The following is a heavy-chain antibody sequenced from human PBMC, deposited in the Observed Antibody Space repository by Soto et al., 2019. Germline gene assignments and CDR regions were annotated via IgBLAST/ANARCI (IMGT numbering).Heavy chain of an antibody. CDR2: IRSSGSTI. CDR3: AGIRDRTGDAFDI. D-gene: IGHD2-2*01. V-gene: IGHV3-11*01. Sequence: QVQLVESGGGLVKPGGSLGLSCAASGFTFSDYYRSWIRQAPGKGLEWVSYIRSSGSTIYYADSVKGRFTISRDNAKNPLYLQMNSLRAEDTAVYYCAGIRDRTGDAFDIWGQGTMVTVSS. CDR1: GFTFSDYY. J-gene: IGHJ3*02.